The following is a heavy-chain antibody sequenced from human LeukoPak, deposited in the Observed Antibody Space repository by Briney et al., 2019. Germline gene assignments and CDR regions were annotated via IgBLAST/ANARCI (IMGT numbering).Heavy chain of an antibody. CDR1: GFTFLSYG. CDR3: AKCPSSTWPNLYDY. Sequence: GGSLRLSCAASGFTFLSYGMHWVRQAPGRGLEWVAFIGYDGNNKYYADSVKGRFTISRDNPENTLSLQMNSLRAEDTAVYYCAKCPSSTWPNLYDYWGQGTLVTVSA. CDR2: IGYDGNNK. J-gene: IGHJ4*02. D-gene: IGHD2-2*01. V-gene: IGHV3-30*02.